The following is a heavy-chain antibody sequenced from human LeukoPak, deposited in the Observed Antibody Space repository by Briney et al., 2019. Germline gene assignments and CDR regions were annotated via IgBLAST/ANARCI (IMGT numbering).Heavy chain of an antibody. Sequence: PGESLRLSCAASGFTVNISYMTCVRQAPGKGLEWVSVIYSGGNTYYADSVKGRFTISRHNSKNTLYLQMNSLRTEDTAVYYCARVSRGQLIDAFDIWGQGTMVTVSS. V-gene: IGHV3-53*04. D-gene: IGHD6-13*01. CDR3: ARVSRGQLIDAFDI. CDR2: IYSGGNT. CDR1: GFTVNISY. J-gene: IGHJ3*02.